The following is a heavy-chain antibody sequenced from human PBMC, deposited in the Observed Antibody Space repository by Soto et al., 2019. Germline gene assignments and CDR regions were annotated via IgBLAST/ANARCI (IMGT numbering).Heavy chain of an antibody. D-gene: IGHD2-2*02. J-gene: IGHJ4*02. V-gene: IGHV5-51*01. CDR2: IYLGDSNT. CDR1: GYSFTSYW. Sequence: PGESLKISCKGSGYSFTSYWIRWVRQMPGKGLEWMGIIYLGDSNTRYSPSFQGQVTISADKSISTAYLEWSSLKASDTAIYYCARQEYCSSTACYTVDSWGQGTLVTVSS. CDR3: ARQEYCSSTACYTVDS.